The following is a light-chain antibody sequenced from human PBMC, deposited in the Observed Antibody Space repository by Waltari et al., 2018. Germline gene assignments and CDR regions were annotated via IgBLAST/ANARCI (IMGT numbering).Light chain of an antibody. Sequence: QSALTQPASVAGSPGQSITISCTGTSSDIGSYSLVPRYQQQPGKAPKLIVYEVTRRPSGVSLRFSGSKSDNTASLTISGLQAEDEADYYCCSYGGVPSYVLFGGGAKLTVL. J-gene: IGLJ2*01. CDR2: EVT. V-gene: IGLV2-23*02. CDR3: CSYGGVPSYVL. CDR1: SSDIGSYSL.